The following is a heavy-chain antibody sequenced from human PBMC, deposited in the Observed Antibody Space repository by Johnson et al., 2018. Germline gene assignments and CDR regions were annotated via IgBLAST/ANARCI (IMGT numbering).Heavy chain of an antibody. V-gene: IGHV3-30-3*01. Sequence: QVQLVQSGGGVVQXGTSXRLXCGVSGVTLSNCIMHWVRQAPGKGLEWVALISHDEIDKQYGDSAKDRFTISRDISKNTVYLQMNSLRDEDTAVYYWAREAYSSGRAGIFAIWGQGTMVTVSS. CDR3: AREAYSSGRAGIFAI. J-gene: IGHJ3*02. CDR1: GVTLSNCI. D-gene: IGHD3-22*01. CDR2: ISHDEIDK.